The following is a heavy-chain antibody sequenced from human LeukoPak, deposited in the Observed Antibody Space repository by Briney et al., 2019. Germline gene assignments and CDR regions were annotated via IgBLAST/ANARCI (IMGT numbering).Heavy chain of an antibody. CDR3: ATGIYYYYGMDV. D-gene: IGHD1-1*01. CDR2: ISSSSSYT. CDR1: GFTFSDYY. Sequence: PGGSLRLSCAASGFTFSDYYMSWIRHAPGKGLEWVSYISSSSSYTDYADSVKGRFTISRDNAKNSLYLQMNSLRAEDTAVYYCATGIYYYYGMDVWGKGTTVTVSS. V-gene: IGHV3-11*06. J-gene: IGHJ6*04.